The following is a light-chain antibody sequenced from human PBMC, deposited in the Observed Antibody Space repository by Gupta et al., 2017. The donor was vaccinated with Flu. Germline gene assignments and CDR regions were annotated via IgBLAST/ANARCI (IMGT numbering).Light chain of an antibody. CDR3: SSYTSSSHVV. V-gene: IGLV2-14*01. CDR1: SSDVGGYNY. Sequence: RAITISCTGTSSDVGGYNYVSWYQQHTGKAPKLMIYEVSNRPSGVSNRFSGSKSGNTASLTISGLQAEDEADYDCSSYTSSSHVVFGGGTKLTVL. CDR2: EVS. J-gene: IGLJ2*01.